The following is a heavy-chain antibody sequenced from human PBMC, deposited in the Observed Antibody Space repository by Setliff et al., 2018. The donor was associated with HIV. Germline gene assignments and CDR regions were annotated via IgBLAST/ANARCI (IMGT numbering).Heavy chain of an antibody. V-gene: IGHV3-23*01. CDR3: AKGALGYCSGTICYPFDY. CDR2: ITNDGRNT. Sequence: LRLSCAASGFTFGSYAMNWVRQAPWKRLEWVSSITNDGRNTYYADSVKGRFTISRDSSKNTLYLQMNSLRAEDMAVYYCAKGALGYCSGTICYPFDYWAQGTLVTVSS. D-gene: IGHD2-15*01. CDR1: GFTFGSYA. J-gene: IGHJ4*02.